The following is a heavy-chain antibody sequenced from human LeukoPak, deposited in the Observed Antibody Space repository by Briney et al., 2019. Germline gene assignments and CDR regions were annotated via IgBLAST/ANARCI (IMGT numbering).Heavy chain of an antibody. D-gene: IGHD3-16*02. CDR1: GFTFSSYA. CDR3: AKESYIYDYVWGSYRYYYYMDV. Sequence: GGSLRLSCAASGFTFSSYAMSWVRQAPGKGLEWVSAISGSGGSTYYADSVKGRFTISRDNSKNTLYLQMNSLRAEDTAVYYCAKESYIYDYVWGSYRYYYYMDVWGKGTTVTVSS. J-gene: IGHJ6*03. V-gene: IGHV3-23*01. CDR2: ISGSGGST.